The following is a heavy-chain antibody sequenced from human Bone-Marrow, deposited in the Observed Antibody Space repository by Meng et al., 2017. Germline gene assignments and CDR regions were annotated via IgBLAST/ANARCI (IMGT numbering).Heavy chain of an antibody. V-gene: IGHV3-21*01. J-gene: IGHJ5*02. D-gene: IGHD1-14*01. CDR3: ATNPLFDP. CDR2: ISSSSSYI. Sequence: VQLVESGGGLGKPGGSLRLSCEASGFTFCSYSMKWVRQVPRKGLEWVSSISSSSSYIYYADSVKGRFTISRDNAKNSLYLQMNSLRAEDTAVYYCATNPLFDPWGQGTLVTVSS. CDR1: GFTFCSYS.